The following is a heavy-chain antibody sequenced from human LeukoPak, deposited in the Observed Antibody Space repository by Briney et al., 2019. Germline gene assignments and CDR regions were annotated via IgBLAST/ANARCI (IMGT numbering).Heavy chain of an antibody. Sequence: GGSLRLSCVASGFTFSYYGFHWVRQSPGKGLEWVAFIRYDGSNKYYADSMKGRFTISRDNSKNTLYLQMNSLRAEDTAVYYCAKGDYGDYYYYMDVWGKGTTVTISS. D-gene: IGHD4-17*01. CDR3: AKGDYGDYYYYMDV. CDR2: IRYDGSNK. CDR1: GFTFSYYG. J-gene: IGHJ6*03. V-gene: IGHV3-30*02.